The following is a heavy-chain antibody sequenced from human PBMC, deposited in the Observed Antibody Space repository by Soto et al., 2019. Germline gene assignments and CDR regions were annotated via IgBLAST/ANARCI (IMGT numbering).Heavy chain of an antibody. D-gene: IGHD3-9*01. J-gene: IGHJ4*02. CDR2: ISWNSESV. CDR1: GFTFDDYA. CDR3: AKDRATVLTGDFAS. Sequence: EVQLVESGGGLAQPGRSLRLSCAASGFTFDDYAMHWVRQVPGKGPEWVSGISWNSESVGYADAVKGRFTISRDNAQNSLYLQIKSLRPEDTALYYCAKDRATVLTGDFASWGQGILFTVPS. V-gene: IGHV3-9*01.